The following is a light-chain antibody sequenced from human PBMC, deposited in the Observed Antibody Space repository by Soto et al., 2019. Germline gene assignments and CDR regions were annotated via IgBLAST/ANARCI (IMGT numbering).Light chain of an antibody. Sequence: EIVMTQSPATLSVSPGERATLSCSASQSVSSNLAWYQQKPGQAPRLLIYGASTRATGIPARFSGSGSGTEFTLIISSLQSEDFAVYYCQQYNNWPPWTFGQGTNVEIK. J-gene: IGKJ1*01. CDR3: QQYNNWPPWT. CDR2: GAS. V-gene: IGKV3D-15*01. CDR1: QSVSSN.